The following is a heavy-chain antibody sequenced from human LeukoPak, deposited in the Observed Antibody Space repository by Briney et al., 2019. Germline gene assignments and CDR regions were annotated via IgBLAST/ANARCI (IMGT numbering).Heavy chain of an antibody. CDR1: GFTFSSYE. V-gene: IGHV3-48*03. J-gene: IGHJ4*02. Sequence: PGGSLRLSCAASGFTFSSYEMNWVRKAPGKGLVWVSYISSSGYTIYYADYVKGRFTISRDNAKNSMYLQMNSLRAEDTAVYYCATVSGYSMGPFDYWGQGTLVTVSS. CDR2: ISSSGYTI. CDR3: ATVSGYSMGPFDY. D-gene: IGHD6-13*01.